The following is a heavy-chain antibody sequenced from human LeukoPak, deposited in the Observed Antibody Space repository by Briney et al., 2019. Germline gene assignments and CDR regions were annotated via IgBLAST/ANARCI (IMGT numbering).Heavy chain of an antibody. Sequence: SETLSLTCTVSGGSISSYYWSWIPQPPGKGLEWIGYMYYSGSTNYNPSLKSRVTISINTSKNQFSLRLSSVTAADTAVYYCARGSGYGDYWSQGTLVTVSS. D-gene: IGHD5-12*01. CDR3: ARGSGYGDY. CDR2: MYYSGST. CDR1: GGSISSYY. J-gene: IGHJ4*02. V-gene: IGHV4-59*01.